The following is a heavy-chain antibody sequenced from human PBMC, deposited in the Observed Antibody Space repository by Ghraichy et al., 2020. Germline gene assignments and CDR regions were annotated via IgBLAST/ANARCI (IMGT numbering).Heavy chain of an antibody. CDR3: ARAELHYYYYGMDV. Sequence: GGSLRLSCAASGFTFSSYSMNWVRQAPGKGLEWVSYISSSSSTIYYADSVKGRFTISRDNAKNSLYLQMNSLRDEDTAVYYCARAELHYYYYGMDVWGQGTTVTVSS. V-gene: IGHV3-48*02. CDR2: ISSSSSTI. CDR1: GFTFSSYS. J-gene: IGHJ6*02. D-gene: IGHD4-23*01.